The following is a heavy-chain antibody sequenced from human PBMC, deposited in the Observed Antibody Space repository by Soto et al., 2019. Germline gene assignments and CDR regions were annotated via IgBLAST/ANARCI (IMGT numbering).Heavy chain of an antibody. D-gene: IGHD3-10*01. CDR3: AKATHRRYYYGMDV. J-gene: IGHJ6*02. CDR1: GFTFSSYG. V-gene: IGHV3-30*18. CDR2: ISYDGSNK. Sequence: SAGSLRLSCAASGFTFSSYGMHWVRQAPGKGLEWVAVISYDGSNKYYADSVKGRFTISRDNSKNTLYLQMNSLRAEDTAVYYCAKATHRRYYYGMDVWGQGTTVTVSS.